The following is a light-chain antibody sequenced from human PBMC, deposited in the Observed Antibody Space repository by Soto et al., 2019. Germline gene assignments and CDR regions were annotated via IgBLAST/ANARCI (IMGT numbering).Light chain of an antibody. CDR3: QQRINWPRT. Sequence: EIVLTQSPATLSLSPGERATLSCRASQSVSSYLAWYQQKPGQAPRLLMYDASNRATGIPARFSGSGSGTDFTLTISSLEPEDFAVYYCQQRINWPRTFGGGTKVEI. J-gene: IGKJ4*01. V-gene: IGKV3-11*01. CDR2: DAS. CDR1: QSVSSY.